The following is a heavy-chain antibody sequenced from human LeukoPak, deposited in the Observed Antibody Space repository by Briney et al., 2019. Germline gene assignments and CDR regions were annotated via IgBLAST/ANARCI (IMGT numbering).Heavy chain of an antibody. V-gene: IGHV4-38-2*01. CDR2: IYHSGST. D-gene: IGHD6-19*01. Sequence: SETLSLTCAVSGYSISSNYYWGWIRQPPGKGLEWIGSIYHSGSTYHNPSLKSRVSISVDTFKNQFSLKLTSVAAADTAVYYCARGSNSGYASGWYLGSYFDSWGQGTLVTVSS. CDR1: GYSISSNYY. J-gene: IGHJ4*02. CDR3: ARGSNSGYASGWYLGSYFDS.